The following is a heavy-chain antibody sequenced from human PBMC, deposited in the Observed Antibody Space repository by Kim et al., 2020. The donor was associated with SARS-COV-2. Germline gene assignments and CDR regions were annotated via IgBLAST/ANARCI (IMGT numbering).Heavy chain of an antibody. CDR2: ISYDGSNK. J-gene: IGHJ3*02. Sequence: GGSLRLSCAASGFTFSSYGMHWVRQAPGKGLEWVAVISYDGSNKYYADSVKGRFTISRDNSKNTLYLQMNSLRAEDTAVYYCAKVKPYGSGMSPTLDIWGQGTMVTVSS. CDR1: GFTFSSYG. V-gene: IGHV3-30*18. D-gene: IGHD3-10*01. CDR3: AKVKPYGSGMSPTLDI.